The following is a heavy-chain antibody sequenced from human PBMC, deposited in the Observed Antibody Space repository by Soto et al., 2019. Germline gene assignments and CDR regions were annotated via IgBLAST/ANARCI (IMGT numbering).Heavy chain of an antibody. J-gene: IGHJ4*02. CDR3: VRGPVRGMGGAS. D-gene: IGHD3-16*01. CDR1: GGTFNSDT. V-gene: IGHV1-69*02. Sequence: QVQLVQSGAEVKEPGSSVKVSCKASGGTFNSDTINWVRQAPGQGLEWMGRINSILGISNYAQKFQGRIAITADKSTNSGYMELSSLRSEDTAVYCCVRGPVRGMGGASWGQGTLVTVSS. CDR2: INSILGIS.